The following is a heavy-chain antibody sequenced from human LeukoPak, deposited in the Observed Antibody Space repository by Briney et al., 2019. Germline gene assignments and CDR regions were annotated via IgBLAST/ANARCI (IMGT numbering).Heavy chain of an antibody. CDR2: IKESGGGT. Sequence: PGGSLRLSCVVSGITLSNYGMSWIRQAPGKGLEWVAHIKESGGGTNYADSVKGRFTISRDNPKNTLYLQFNRLRAEDTAVYFCARRGVVIRAVILLAFHNEAHYFDYWGRGTLVTVSS. CDR1: GITLSNYG. V-gene: IGHV3-23*01. CDR3: ARRGVVIRAVILLAFHNEAHYFDY. D-gene: IGHD3-10*01. J-gene: IGHJ4*02.